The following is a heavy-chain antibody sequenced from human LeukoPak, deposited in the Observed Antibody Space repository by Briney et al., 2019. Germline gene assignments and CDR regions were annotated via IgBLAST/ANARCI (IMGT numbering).Heavy chain of an antibody. CDR1: GGSISSYY. J-gene: IGHJ5*02. V-gene: IGHV4-59*01. CDR3: ARAEDYGDPTQYNWFDP. CDR2: IYYSGST. Sequence: SETLSLTCTVSGGSISSYYWSWIRQPPGKGLEWIGCIYYSGSTNYNPSLKSRVTISVDTSKNQFSLKLSSVTAADTAVYYCARAEDYGDPTQYNWFDPWGQGTLVTVSS. D-gene: IGHD4-17*01.